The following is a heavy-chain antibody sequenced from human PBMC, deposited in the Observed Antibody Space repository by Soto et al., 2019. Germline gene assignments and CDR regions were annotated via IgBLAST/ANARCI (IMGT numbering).Heavy chain of an antibody. V-gene: IGHV3-30*04. J-gene: IGHJ4*02. CDR1: GFTFSSYA. CDR3: ARGFYFDRVGYYNFDY. D-gene: IGHD3-22*01. Sequence: GGSLRLSCAASGFTFSSYAMHWVRQAPGKGLEWVAVISYDSTNIYYADSVKGRFTISRDNSRNTLSLEMGSLRPEDTAVFYCARGFYFDRVGYYNFDYWGQGTSVTVS. CDR2: ISYDSTNI.